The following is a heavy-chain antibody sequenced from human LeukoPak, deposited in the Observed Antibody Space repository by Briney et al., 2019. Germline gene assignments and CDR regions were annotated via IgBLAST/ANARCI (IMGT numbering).Heavy chain of an antibody. D-gene: IGHD6-19*01. V-gene: IGHV1-2*02. J-gene: IGHJ4*02. CDR2: INPNSGGT. Sequence: ASVNVSCKASGYTFTGYYIHWLRQAPGQGLEWMGWINPNSGGTNSAQKFQGRVTSTRDTSISTAYLELSSLRSDDTAVYYCARDLGSGWIIVDYWGQETLVTVSS. CDR1: GYTFTGYY. CDR3: ARDLGSGWIIVDY.